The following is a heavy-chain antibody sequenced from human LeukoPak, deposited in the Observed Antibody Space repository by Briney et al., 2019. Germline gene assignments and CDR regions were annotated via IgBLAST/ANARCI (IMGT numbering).Heavy chain of an antibody. V-gene: IGHV4-31*03. CDR3: ARGAEDVLTGDDDFYFDN. Sequence: SQTLSLTCSVSGGSITSGGYYWTWIRQHPGKGLEWIGYIYYSGSTFHNPSLKSRVSMLVDTSKNQFSLNLSSVTAADTAVYFCARGAEDVLTGDDDFYFDNWGQGSLVTVSS. D-gene: IGHD3-9*01. CDR2: IYYSGST. J-gene: IGHJ4*02. CDR1: GGSITSGGYY.